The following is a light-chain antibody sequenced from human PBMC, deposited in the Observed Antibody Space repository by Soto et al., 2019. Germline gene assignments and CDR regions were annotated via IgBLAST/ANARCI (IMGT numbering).Light chain of an antibody. J-gene: IGLJ2*01. CDR1: KLGGKY. Sequence: SYELTQPPSVSVSPGQTASMTCSGDKLGGKYVCWYQQKPGQSPVLVIYDDSKRPSGIPERFSGSNSGNTATLTISGTQAMDEADYYCQARDSSVVFGGGTKVTVL. CDR2: DDS. CDR3: QARDSSVV. V-gene: IGLV3-1*01.